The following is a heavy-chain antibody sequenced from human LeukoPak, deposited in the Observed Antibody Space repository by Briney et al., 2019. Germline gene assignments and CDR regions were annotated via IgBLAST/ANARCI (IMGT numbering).Heavy chain of an antibody. CDR3: ARAANYGDYVLVGLKGRRGAFDI. CDR1: GGSFSGYY. J-gene: IGHJ3*02. D-gene: IGHD4-17*01. V-gene: IGHV4-34*01. CDR2: INHSGST. Sequence: PSETLSLTCAVYGGSFSGYYWSWIRQPPGKGLEWIGEINHSGSTNYNPSLKSRVTISVDTSKNQFSLKLSSVTAADTAVYYCARAANYGDYVLVGLKGRRGAFDIWGQGTMVTVSS.